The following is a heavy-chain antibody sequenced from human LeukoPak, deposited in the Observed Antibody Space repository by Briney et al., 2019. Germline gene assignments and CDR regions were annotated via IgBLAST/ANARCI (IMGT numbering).Heavy chain of an antibody. CDR3: AREGGPYRPLDY. Sequence: KSSETLSLTCAVYGGSFSGYYWSWIRQPPGKGLEWIGEVNLQGSTNYNPSLMGRVAIAVDTSENHISLQLTSVTAADTAVYYCAREGGPYRPLDYSGQGTLVTVSS. J-gene: IGHJ4*02. V-gene: IGHV4-34*01. CDR1: GGSFSGYY. CDR2: VNLQGST.